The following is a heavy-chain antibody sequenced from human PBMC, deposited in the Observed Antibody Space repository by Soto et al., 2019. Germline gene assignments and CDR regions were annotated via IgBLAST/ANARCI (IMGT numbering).Heavy chain of an antibody. CDR2: INRDGSST. V-gene: IGHV3-74*01. CDR3: ARDPAPIGWFDY. Sequence: EVQLVNSGEGLVQPGGSLRLSCAASGFTLSSYWMHWVRQAPGKGLEWVSRINRDGSSTTYADSVKGRFTISRDSAKNTLYLQMNSLRAEDTAVYYCARDPAPIGWFDYWGQGTLVTVSS. J-gene: IGHJ5*01. CDR1: GFTLSSYW.